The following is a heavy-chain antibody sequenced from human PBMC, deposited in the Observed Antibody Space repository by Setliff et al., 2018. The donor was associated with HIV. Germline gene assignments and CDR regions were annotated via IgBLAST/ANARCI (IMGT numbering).Heavy chain of an antibody. V-gene: IGHV5-51*01. CDR3: ARLGGICSGGSCTALAYTMDV. CDR2: IYPGDSDT. CDR1: GYSFTTLW. Sequence: GESLKISCQASGYSFTTLWIAWVRQMPGKGLEWMGIIYPGDSDTRYSPSFQGQVTISADKSVSTAYLQCSSLKASDTAMYYCARLGGICSGGSCTALAYTMDVWGQGTTVTVSS. J-gene: IGHJ6*02. D-gene: IGHD2-15*01.